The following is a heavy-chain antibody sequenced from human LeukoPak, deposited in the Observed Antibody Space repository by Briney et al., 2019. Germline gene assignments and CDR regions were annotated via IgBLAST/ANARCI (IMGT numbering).Heavy chain of an antibody. Sequence: GSLRLSCAASGFTFSDYYMSWIRQAPGKGLEWIGSIYYSGSTYYNPSLKSRVTISVDTSKNQFSLKLSSVTAADTAVYYCARHQPYDFWSGYPLGVWGKGTTVTVSS. J-gene: IGHJ6*04. D-gene: IGHD3-3*01. CDR2: IYYSGST. CDR1: GFTFSDYY. CDR3: ARHQPYDFWSGYPLGV. V-gene: IGHV4-39*01.